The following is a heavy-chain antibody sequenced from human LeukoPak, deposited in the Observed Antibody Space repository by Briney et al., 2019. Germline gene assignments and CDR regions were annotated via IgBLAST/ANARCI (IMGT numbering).Heavy chain of an antibody. CDR3: ARGDDIVVVVAARLYYYYMDV. D-gene: IGHD2-15*01. CDR2: INPNSGGT. J-gene: IGHJ6*03. CDR1: GYTFTGYY. V-gene: IGHV1-2*02. Sequence: GASVKVSCKASGYTFTGYYMHWVRQAPGQGLEWMGWINPNSGGTNYAQKFQGRVTMTRDTSISTAYMELSRLRSDDTAVYYSARGDDIVVVVAARLYYYYMDVWGKGTTVTVSS.